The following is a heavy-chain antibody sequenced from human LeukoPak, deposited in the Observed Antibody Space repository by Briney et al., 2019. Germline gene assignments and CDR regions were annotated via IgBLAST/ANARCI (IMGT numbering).Heavy chain of an antibody. CDR1: CYGFTSYC. CDR3: ARRSCVADCDVDAFDI. D-gene: IGHD2-21*02. J-gene: IGHJ3*02. Sequence: SPQISSYGSCYGFTSYCNGWGRPLPGKGGVEMRGIYPYGSDTNYSPSFKSQVTISDDKSISPAYLQWSSLKASDTAMYYCARRSCVADCDVDAFDIWGQGTMVTVSS. V-gene: IGHV5-51*01. CDR2: IYPYGSDT.